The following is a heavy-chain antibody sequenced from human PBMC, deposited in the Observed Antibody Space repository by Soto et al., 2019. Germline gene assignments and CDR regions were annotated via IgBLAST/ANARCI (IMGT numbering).Heavy chain of an antibody. CDR2: IIPIFGTA. J-gene: IGHJ4*02. D-gene: IGHD2-15*01. CDR1: GGTFSSYA. V-gene: IGHV1-69*12. CDR3: ARESRYCSGGSCYFLAGIAY. Sequence: QVQLVQSGAEVKKPGSSVKVSCKASGGTFSSYAISWVRQAPGQGLEWMGGIIPIFGTANYAQKFQGRVTITAAESTSTAYMELSSLRAEDTAVYYCARESRYCSGGSCYFLAGIAYWGQGTLVTVSS.